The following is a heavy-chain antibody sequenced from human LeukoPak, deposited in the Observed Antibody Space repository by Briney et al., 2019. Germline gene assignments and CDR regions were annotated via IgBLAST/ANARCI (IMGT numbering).Heavy chain of an antibody. J-gene: IGHJ4*02. V-gene: IGHV3-7*01. Sequence: GGSLRLSCAASGFTFSSYWMTWVRQAPGKGLEWVVNIKQDGSEKYYEDSVKGRFTISRDNAKNSLFLLMNSLRAEDTAVYYCARDGYCDTARCHIGAYWGQGTLVTVSS. CDR3: ARDGYCDTARCHIGAY. CDR2: IKQDGSEK. CDR1: GFTFSSYW. D-gene: IGHD2-2*02.